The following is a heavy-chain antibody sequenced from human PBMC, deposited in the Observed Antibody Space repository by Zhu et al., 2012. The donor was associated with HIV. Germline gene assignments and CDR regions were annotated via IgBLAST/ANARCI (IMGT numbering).Heavy chain of an antibody. CDR1: GYSISSGYY. D-gene: IGHD2-21*02. Sequence: QVQLQESGPGLVKPSETLSLTCAVSGYSISSGYYWGWIRQPPGKGLEWIGSIYHSGSTYYNPSLKSRVTISVDTSKNQFSLKLSSVTAADTAVYYCARHQWARTYCGGDLCDAFDIWGQGTMVTVSS. CDR2: IYHSGST. J-gene: IGHJ3*02. V-gene: IGHV4-38-2*01. CDR3: ARHQWARTYCGGDLCDAFDI.